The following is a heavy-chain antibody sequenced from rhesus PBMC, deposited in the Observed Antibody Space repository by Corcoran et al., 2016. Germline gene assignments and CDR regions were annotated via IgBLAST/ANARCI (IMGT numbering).Heavy chain of an antibody. D-gene: IGHD4-29*01. CDR3: ARRATRVAANYFDY. CDR1: GGSISSNY. V-gene: IGHV4-169*01. J-gene: IGHJ4*01. Sequence: QLQLQESGPGLVKPSETLSVTCAVSGGSISSNYWGWIRQPPGKGLEWIGRIYVSGSSTNYNPSLKSRVTLSVDTSKNQLSLKLSSVTAADTAVYYCARRATRVAANYFDYWGQGVLVTVSS. CDR2: IYVSGSST.